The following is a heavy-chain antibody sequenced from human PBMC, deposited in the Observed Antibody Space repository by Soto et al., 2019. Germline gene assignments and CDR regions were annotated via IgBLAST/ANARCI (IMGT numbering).Heavy chain of an antibody. Sequence: QGPLVESGGGVVQPGRSLRLSCAASGFTFSSYGMHWVRQAPGKGLEWVAVIWYDGSNKYCADSVKGRFTISRDNSKNTLYLQMNSLRAEDTAVYYCARGPYEIDYWGQGTLVTVSS. CDR2: IWYDGSNK. D-gene: IGHD5-12*01. CDR3: ARGPYEIDY. CDR1: GFTFSSYG. V-gene: IGHV3-33*01. J-gene: IGHJ4*02.